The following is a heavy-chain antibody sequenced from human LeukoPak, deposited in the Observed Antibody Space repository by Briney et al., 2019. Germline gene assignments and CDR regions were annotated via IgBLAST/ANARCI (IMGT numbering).Heavy chain of an antibody. CDR1: GFTFSSYA. J-gene: IGHJ4*02. CDR2: IYTSGST. D-gene: IGHD3-10*01. Sequence: AGGSLRLSCAASGFTFSSYAMSWIRQPAGKGLEWIGRIYTSGSTNYNPSLKSRVTISVDTSKNQFSLKLSSVTAADTAVYYCARATGSGSYYNGWGQGTLVTVSS. CDR3: ARATGSGSYYNG. V-gene: IGHV4-4*07.